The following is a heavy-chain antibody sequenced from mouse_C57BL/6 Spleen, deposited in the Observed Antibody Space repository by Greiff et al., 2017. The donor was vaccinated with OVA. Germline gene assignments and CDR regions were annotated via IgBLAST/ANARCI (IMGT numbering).Heavy chain of an antibody. D-gene: IGHD4-1*01. V-gene: IGHV1-26*01. J-gene: IGHJ2*01. CDR3: ARPSNWDFDY. Sequence: VQLQQSGPELVKPGASVKISCKASGYTFTDYYMNWVKQSHGKSLEWIGDINPNNGGTSYNQKFKGKATLTVDKSSSTAYMELRSLTSEDSAVYYCARPSNWDFDYWGQGTTLTVSS. CDR1: GYTFTDYY. CDR2: INPNNGGT.